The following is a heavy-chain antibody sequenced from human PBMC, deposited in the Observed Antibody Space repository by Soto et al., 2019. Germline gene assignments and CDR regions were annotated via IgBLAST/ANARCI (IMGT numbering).Heavy chain of an antibody. J-gene: IGHJ4*02. CDR1: GGSISSYY. CDR3: ARGGCRGGSCWLSERLIDY. V-gene: IGHV4-59*12. Sequence: SETLSLTCTVSGGSISSYYWSWIRQPPGKGLEWIGYIYYSGSTNYNPSLKSRVTISVDTSKNQFSLKLSSVTAADTAVYYCARGGCRGGSCWLSERLIDYLGQGTLVTGSS. CDR2: IYYSGST. D-gene: IGHD2-15*01.